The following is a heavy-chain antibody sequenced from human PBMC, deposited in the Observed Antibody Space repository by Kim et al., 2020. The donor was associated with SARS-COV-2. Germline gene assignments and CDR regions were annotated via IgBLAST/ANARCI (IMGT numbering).Heavy chain of an antibody. CDR1: GGSISSYY. V-gene: IGHV4-59*01. J-gene: IGHJ4*02. CDR2: IYYSGST. CDR3: ARLYDSSGYYYRPTGVLLDY. Sequence: SETLSLTCTVSGGSISSYYWSWIRQPPGKGLEWIGYIYYSGSTNYNPSLKSRVTISVDTSKNQFSLKLSSVTAADTAVYYCARLYDSSGYYYRPTGVLLDYWGQGTLVTVSS. D-gene: IGHD3-22*01.